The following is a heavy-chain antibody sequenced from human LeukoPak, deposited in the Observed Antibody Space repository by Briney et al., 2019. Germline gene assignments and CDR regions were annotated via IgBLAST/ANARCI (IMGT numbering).Heavy chain of an antibody. D-gene: IGHD5-18*01. J-gene: IGHJ3*02. CDR3: ARDNRGYSYGVILRGSAFDI. Sequence: SETLSLACTVSGGSISSGGYYWSWIRQPPGKGLEWIGYIYHSGSTYYNPSLKSRVTISVDRSKDQFSLKLSSVTAADTAVYYCARDNRGYSYGVILRGSAFDIWGQGTMVTVSS. V-gene: IGHV4-30-2*01. CDR2: IYHSGST. CDR1: GGSISSGGYY.